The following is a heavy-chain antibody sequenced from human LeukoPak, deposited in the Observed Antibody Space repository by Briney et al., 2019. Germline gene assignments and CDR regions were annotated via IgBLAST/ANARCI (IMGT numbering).Heavy chain of an antibody. D-gene: IGHD4-17*01. CDR2: MNPNSGNT. CDR3: ARVWRGGYGDYYPDY. CDR1: GGTFSSYD. V-gene: IGHV1-8*02. J-gene: IGHJ4*02. Sequence: GASVKDSCKASGGTFSSYDINWVRQATGQGLEWMGWMNPNSGNTGYAQKFQGRVTMTRNTSISTAYMELSSLRSEDTAVYYCARVWRGGYGDYYPDYWGQGTLVTVSS.